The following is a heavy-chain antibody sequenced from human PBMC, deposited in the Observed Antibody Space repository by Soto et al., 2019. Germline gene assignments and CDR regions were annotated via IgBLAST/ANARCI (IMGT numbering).Heavy chain of an antibody. J-gene: IGHJ6*02. D-gene: IGHD3-16*01. CDR3: ARGGAASHSYYYRTDV. Sequence: SETLSLTCTVSVGSISSGDSYWSWTRQSPGKGLEWIGYIYYSGSTYYNPSLRSRVTISVDTSKNQFSLKLNSLTAADTAVYFCARGGAASHSYYYRTDVGGQGTRVTVSS. CDR2: IYYSGST. CDR1: VGSISSGDSY. V-gene: IGHV4-30-4*01.